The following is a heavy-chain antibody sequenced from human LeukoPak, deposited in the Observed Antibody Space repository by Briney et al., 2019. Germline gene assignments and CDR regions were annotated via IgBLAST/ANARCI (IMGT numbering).Heavy chain of an antibody. CDR1: GDSVSSNSAA. CDR2: TYYRSKWYN. CDR3: ARGTTPWELQENYYFYY. Sequence: SQTLSLTCAISGDSVSSNSAAWNWIRQSPSRGLEWLGRTYYRSKWYNDYAVSVKSRITINPDTSKNQFSLQLNSVTPEDTAVYYCARGTTPWELQENYYFYYWGQGTLVTVSS. D-gene: IGHD1-26*01. V-gene: IGHV6-1*01. J-gene: IGHJ4*02.